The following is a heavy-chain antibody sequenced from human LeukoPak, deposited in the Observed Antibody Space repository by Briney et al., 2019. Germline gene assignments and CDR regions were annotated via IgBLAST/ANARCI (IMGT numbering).Heavy chain of an antibody. V-gene: IGHV3-53*01. CDR2: IYSGGST. D-gene: IGHD5-18*01. J-gene: IGHJ4*02. CDR1: GFTVSSNY. CDR3: ARGGRGYSYGFDN. Sequence: GGSLRLSCAASGFTVSSNYMSWVRQAPGKGLEWVSVIYSGGSTYYADSVKGRFTISRDNSKNTLYLQMNSLRAEDTAVYYCARGGRGYSYGFDNWGQGTLVTVS.